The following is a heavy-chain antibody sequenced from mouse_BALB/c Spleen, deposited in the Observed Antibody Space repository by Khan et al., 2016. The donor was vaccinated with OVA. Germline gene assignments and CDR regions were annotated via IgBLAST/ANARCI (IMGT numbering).Heavy chain of an antibody. J-gene: IGHJ4*01. CDR3: ARSNYDGSGLYAMDY. Sequence: DLVKPGAAVQLSCKASGYTFTSYWINWIKQRPGQGLEWIGRIGPGSGSTSYNEMLKGKATLTVDTSSSTAYIQLSSLSSEDSAVYFCARSNYDGSGLYAMDYWGQGTSVPVSS. CDR2: IGPGSGST. D-gene: IGHD1-1*01. V-gene: IGHV1S41*01. CDR1: GYTFTSYW.